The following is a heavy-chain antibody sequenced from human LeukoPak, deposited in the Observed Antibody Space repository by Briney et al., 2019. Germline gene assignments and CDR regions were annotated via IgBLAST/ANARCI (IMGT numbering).Heavy chain of an antibody. CDR2: IYTSGST. D-gene: IGHD1-26*01. CDR1: GGSISSYY. V-gene: IGHV4-4*09. CDR3: ASLGTGRRAFDI. J-gene: IGHJ3*02. Sequence: PSETLSLTCTVSGGSISSYYWSWIRQPPGKGLEWIGYIYTSGSTNYNPSLKSRVTISVDTSKNQFSLKLSSVTAADTAVYYCASLGTGRRAFDIWGQGTMVTVSS.